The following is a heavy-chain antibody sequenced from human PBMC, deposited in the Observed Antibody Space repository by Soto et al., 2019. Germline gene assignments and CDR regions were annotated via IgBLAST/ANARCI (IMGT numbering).Heavy chain of an antibody. CDR2: ISSSSSYI. CDR3: ARDTVVAASTLSYYYYGMDV. J-gene: IGHJ6*02. CDR1: GFTFSSYS. V-gene: IGHV3-21*01. Sequence: RGSLRLSCAASGFTFSSYSMNWVRQAPGKGLEWVSSISSSSSYIYYADSVKGRFTISRDNAKNSLYLQMNSLRAEDTAVYYCARDTVVAASTLSYYYYGMDVWGQGTTVTVSS. D-gene: IGHD2-15*01.